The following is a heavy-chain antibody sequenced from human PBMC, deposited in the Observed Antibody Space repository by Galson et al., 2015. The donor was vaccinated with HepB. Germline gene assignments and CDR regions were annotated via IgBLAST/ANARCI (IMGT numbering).Heavy chain of an antibody. CDR2: IKSKTDGGTT. Sequence: SLRLSCAASGFTFSNDCMSWVRQAPGKGLEWVGRIKSKTDGGTTDYAAPVQGRFTISRDDSKNALYMQMNSLKTEDTAAYYCTTANRVSARDYSGQATPIAVCS. CDR3: TTANRVSARDY. D-gene: IGHD1-14*01. CDR1: GFTFSNDC. V-gene: IGHV3-15*01. J-gene: IGHJ4*02.